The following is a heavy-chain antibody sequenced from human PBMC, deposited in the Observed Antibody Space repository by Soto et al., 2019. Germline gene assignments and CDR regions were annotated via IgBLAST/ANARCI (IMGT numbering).Heavy chain of an antibody. CDR3: ARENYDVSGYFLDF. CDR1: GFTFSNYE. V-gene: IGHV3-48*03. CDR2: IRSTSSHI. D-gene: IGHD3-22*01. Sequence: EVQLVESGGGLVQPGGSLRLSCAAYGFTFSNYEMSWVRQAPGKGLEWVSYIRSTSSHIYYADSVKGRFTISRDNAKNSLYLQMNSLRAEDTAVYHCARENYDVSGYFLDFWCQGILGTVSS. J-gene: IGHJ4*02.